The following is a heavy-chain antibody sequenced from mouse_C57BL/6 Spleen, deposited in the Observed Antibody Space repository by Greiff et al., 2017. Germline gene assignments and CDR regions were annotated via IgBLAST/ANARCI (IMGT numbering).Heavy chain of an antibody. CDR2: IDPSDSYT. CDR3: ARLEDYFDY. J-gene: IGHJ2*01. Sequence: QVQLQQPGAELVMPGASVKLSCKASGYTFTSYWMHWVKQRPGQGLEWIGEIDPSDSYTNYNQKFKGKSTLTVDKSSSTAYMQLSSLTSEDSAVYYCARLEDYFDYWGQGTTRTVSS. V-gene: IGHV1-69*01. CDR1: GYTFTSYW.